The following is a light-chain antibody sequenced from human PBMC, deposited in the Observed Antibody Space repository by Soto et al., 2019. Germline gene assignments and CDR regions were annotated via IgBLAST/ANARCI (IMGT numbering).Light chain of an antibody. J-gene: IGKJ5*01. CDR1: QSGSTK. Sequence: IVMTQSPATLSASPGEGATLSCRATQSGSTKVAGYQQKPGQAPRLLIYDPSTMATGISARFGGSGSGTEFTLTISGLHFEDCAVYDCQQYNNWPPITVGQGTRLEIK. V-gene: IGKV3-15*01. CDR3: QQYNNWPPIT. CDR2: DPS.